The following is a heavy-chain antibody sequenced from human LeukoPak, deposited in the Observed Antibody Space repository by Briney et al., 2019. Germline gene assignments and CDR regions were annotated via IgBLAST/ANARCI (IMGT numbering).Heavy chain of an antibody. Sequence: GGSLRLSCAASGFTFSSYAMSWVRQAPGKGLEWVSLISWDGGSIYYADSVKGRFTISRDNSKNSLYLQMNSLRAEDTALYYCAKDSYGSGTYGYFDPWGQGTLVTVSS. CDR3: AKDSYGSGTYGYFDP. D-gene: IGHD3-10*01. J-gene: IGHJ5*02. CDR2: ISWDGGSI. V-gene: IGHV3-43D*03. CDR1: GFTFSSYA.